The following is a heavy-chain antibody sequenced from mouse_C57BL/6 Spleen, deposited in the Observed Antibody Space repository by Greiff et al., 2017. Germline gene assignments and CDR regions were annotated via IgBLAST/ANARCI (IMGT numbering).Heavy chain of an antibody. CDR1: GYSITSGYY. CDR2: ISYDGSN. J-gene: IGHJ3*01. V-gene: IGHV3-6*01. D-gene: IGHD2-4*01. Sequence: EVQRVESGPGLVKPSQSLSLTCSVTGYSITSGYYWNWIRQFPGNKLEWMGYISYDGSNNYNPSLKNRISITRDTSKNQFFLKLNSVTTEDTATYYCASPLYYDYDVDPWFAYWGQGTLVTVSA. CDR3: ASPLYYDYDVDPWFAY.